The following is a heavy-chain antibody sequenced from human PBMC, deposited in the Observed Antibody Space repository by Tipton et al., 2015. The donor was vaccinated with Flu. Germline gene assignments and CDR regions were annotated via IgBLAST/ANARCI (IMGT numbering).Heavy chain of an antibody. CDR3: TRKEYDILSGYYNGVDY. CDR2: IYHNGDI. J-gene: IGHJ4*02. CDR1: GYSISRGYY. Sequence: TLSLTCAVSGYSISRGYYWGWVRQPPGKGLEWIGSIYHNGDIHYNPSLKSRVTISVDTSKNQFSLKLSSVTAADTAVYYCTRKEYDILSGYYNGVDYWGQGTLVTVSS. V-gene: IGHV4-38-2*01. D-gene: IGHD3-9*01.